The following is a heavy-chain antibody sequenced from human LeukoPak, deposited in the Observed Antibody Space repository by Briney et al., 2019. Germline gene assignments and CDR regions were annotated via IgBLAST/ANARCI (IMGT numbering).Heavy chain of an antibody. V-gene: IGHV4-61*09. D-gene: IGHD3-10*01. CDR2: IYTSGST. CDR3: ARGQYYYGSGPGWFDP. J-gene: IGHJ5*02. CDR1: GGSISSGSYY. Sequence: SETLSLTCTVSGGSISSGSYYWSWIRQPAGKGLEWIGHIYTSGSTNYNPSLKSRVTISVDTSKNQFSLKLSSVTAADTAVYYCARGQYYYGSGPGWFDPWGQGTLVTVSS.